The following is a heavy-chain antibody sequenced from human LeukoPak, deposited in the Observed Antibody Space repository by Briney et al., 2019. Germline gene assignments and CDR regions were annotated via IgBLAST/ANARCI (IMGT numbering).Heavy chain of an antibody. D-gene: IGHD3-22*01. Sequence: GSSVKVSCKASGGTFSSYGISWVRQAPGQGLEWMGWISAYNGNTNYAQKLQGRVTMTTDTSTSTAYMELRGLRSDDTAVYYCAREAYYYDSSGYRKRFDYWGQGTLVTVSS. CDR1: GGTFSSYG. J-gene: IGHJ4*02. CDR2: ISAYNGNT. V-gene: IGHV1-18*01. CDR3: AREAYYYDSSGYRKRFDY.